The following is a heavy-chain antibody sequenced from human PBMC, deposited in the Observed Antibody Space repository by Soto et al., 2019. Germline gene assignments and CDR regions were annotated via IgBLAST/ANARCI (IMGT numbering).Heavy chain of an antibody. V-gene: IGHV4-59*08. D-gene: IGHD4-17*01. CDR3: ARHETLHGDYDY. J-gene: IGHJ4*02. CDR1: GGSISSYY. Sequence: SETLSLTCTVSGGSISSYYWSWIRQPPGKGLEWIGYMYYSGSTNYNPSLKSRVTISVDTSKNQFSLKLSSVTAADTAVYYCARHETLHGDYDYSGQGTLVTVSS. CDR2: MYYSGST.